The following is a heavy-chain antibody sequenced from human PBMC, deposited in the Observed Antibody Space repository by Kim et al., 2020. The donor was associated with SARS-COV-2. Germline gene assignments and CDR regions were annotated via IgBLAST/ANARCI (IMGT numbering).Heavy chain of an antibody. V-gene: IGHV1-18*04. J-gene: IGHJ4*02. CDR3: ATSRPGGPFDF. CDR1: GYTFTSYG. Sequence: ASVKVSCKASGYTFTSYGISWVRQAPGQGLEWMGWISTFNGHTNYAQKFQGRVTMTTDTSTSTAYMDLRSLRSDDTAVYHCATSRPGGPFDFWGQGTLLIVSS. CDR2: ISTFNGHT. D-gene: IGHD3-16*01.